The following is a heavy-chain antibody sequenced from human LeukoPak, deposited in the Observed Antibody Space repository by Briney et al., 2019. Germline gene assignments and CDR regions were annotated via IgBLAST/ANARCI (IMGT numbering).Heavy chain of an antibody. J-gene: IGHJ4*02. Sequence: GGSLRLSCAASGFTFSSYSMNWVRQAPGKGLEWVSAISGSGGSTYYADSVKGRFTISRDNSKNTLYLQMNSLRAEDTALYYCAKDFYYDSSGYPNPLDYWGQGTLVTVSS. CDR2: ISGSGGST. D-gene: IGHD3-22*01. CDR1: GFTFSSYS. V-gene: IGHV3-23*01. CDR3: AKDFYYDSSGYPNPLDY.